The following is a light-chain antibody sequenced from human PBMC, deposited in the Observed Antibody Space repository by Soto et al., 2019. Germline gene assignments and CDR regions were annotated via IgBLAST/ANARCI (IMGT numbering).Light chain of an antibody. V-gene: IGLV2-23*02. CDR3: CSYAGSSTFVYV. J-gene: IGLJ1*01. CDR1: SSDVGSYNL. Sequence: QSALTQPASVSGSPGQSITISCTGTSSDVGSYNLVSWYQQHPGKAPKLMIYEVSKRPSGVSNRFSGSKSGNTASLTISGLQAEDEADYYCCSYAGSSTFVYVFGTETKLTVL. CDR2: EVS.